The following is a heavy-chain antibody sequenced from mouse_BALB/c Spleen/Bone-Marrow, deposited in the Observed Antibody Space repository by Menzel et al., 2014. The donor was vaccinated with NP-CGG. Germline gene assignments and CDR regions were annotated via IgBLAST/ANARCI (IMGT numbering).Heavy chain of an antibody. CDR3: ARDYGYPFAY. CDR1: GYTFTSYV. D-gene: IGHD1-2*01. CDR2: INPYNDGT. V-gene: IGHV1-14*01. Sequence: RKESGRKLVKPGASVKMSCKASGYTFTSYVMHWVKQKPGQGLEWIGYINPYNDGTKYNEKFKGKATLTSDKSSSTAYMELSSLTSEDSAVYYCARDYGYPFAYWGQGTLVTVSA. J-gene: IGHJ3*01.